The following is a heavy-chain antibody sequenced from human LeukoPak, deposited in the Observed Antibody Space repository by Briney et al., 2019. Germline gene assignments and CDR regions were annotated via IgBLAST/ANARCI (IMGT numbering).Heavy chain of an antibody. D-gene: IGHD5-18*01. V-gene: IGHV4-59*01. CDR1: GGSISSYY. Sequence: SETLSLTCTVSGGSISSYYWSWIRQPSGKGLEWIGYIYYSGSTNYNPSLKSRVTISVDTSKNQFSLKLSSVTAADTAVYYCARDQSGYSYGFDYWGQGTLVTVSS. CDR3: ARDQSGYSYGFDY. CDR2: IYYSGST. J-gene: IGHJ4*02.